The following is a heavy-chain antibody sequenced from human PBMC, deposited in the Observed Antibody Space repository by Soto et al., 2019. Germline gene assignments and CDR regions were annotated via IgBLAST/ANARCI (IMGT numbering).Heavy chain of an antibody. J-gene: IGHJ4*02. D-gene: IGHD3-10*01. Sequence: QLHLVQSGAEVKKAGSSVTVSCKASGGTVSSYAITWVRQAPGKGLEWMGVFIPIFVSAHYAPKFQGRITISADESTSTAYMELSGLTSEDTAIYYCARDVSSDTTGFRGYDLWGQGMHVTVSS. CDR1: GGTVSSYA. CDR2: FIPIFVSA. CDR3: ARDVSSDTTGFRGYDL. V-gene: IGHV1-69*01.